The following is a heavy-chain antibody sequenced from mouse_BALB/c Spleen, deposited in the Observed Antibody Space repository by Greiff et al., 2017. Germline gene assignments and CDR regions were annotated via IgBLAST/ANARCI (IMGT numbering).Heavy chain of an antibody. CDR1: GYTFTSYV. CDR2: INPYNDGT. V-gene: IGHV1-14*01. D-gene: IGHD1-1*01. J-gene: IGHJ3*01. CDR3: ARYGSSTWFAY. Sequence: EVKLQESGPELVKPGASVKMSCKASGYTFTSYVMHWVKQKPGQGLEWIGYINPYNDGTKYNEKFKGKATLTADTSSSTAYMQLSSLTSEDSAVYFCARYGSSTWFAYWGQGTLVTVSA.